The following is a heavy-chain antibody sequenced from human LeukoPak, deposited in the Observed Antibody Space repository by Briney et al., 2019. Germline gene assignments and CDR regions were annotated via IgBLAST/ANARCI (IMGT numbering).Heavy chain of an antibody. Sequence: PGRSLRLSCVASGFTFSTSAMHWVRQTPGKGLEWVSVIWADGKYKDYVDSVKGRFTISRDNSGNTLCLQMSSLRAEDTAVYYCARARLASGGWYFAHWGQGTLVTVSS. V-gene: IGHV3-33*01. D-gene: IGHD1-26*01. J-gene: IGHJ4*02. CDR2: IWADGKYK. CDR3: ARARLASGGWYFAH. CDR1: GFTFSTSA.